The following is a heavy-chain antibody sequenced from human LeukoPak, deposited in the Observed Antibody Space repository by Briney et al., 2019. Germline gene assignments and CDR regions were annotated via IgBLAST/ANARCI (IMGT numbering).Heavy chain of an antibody. D-gene: IGHD2-15*01. Sequence: ASVKVSCKASGYTFTGYYMHWVRQAPGLGLEWMGWINPNSGGTNYAQKFQGRVTMTRDTSISTAYMELSRLRSDDTAVYYCASGRSGPAYYYYYGMDVWGQGTTVTVSS. CDR1: GYTFTGYY. CDR2: INPNSGGT. CDR3: ASGRSGPAYYYYYGMDV. J-gene: IGHJ6*02. V-gene: IGHV1-2*02.